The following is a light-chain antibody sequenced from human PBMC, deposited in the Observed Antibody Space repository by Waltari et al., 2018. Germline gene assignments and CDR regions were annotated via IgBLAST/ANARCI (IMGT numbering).Light chain of an antibody. Sequence: LTQPPSLSGAPGHRVTISCTGSSSDTGSFGVNWYAHRPGRVPRLLIYDNPHRPSGVADRFSASKSDTSSSLDIAGLQPDDEADYYCQSYDNTGRGSVLIGGGTRLTVL. CDR1: SSDTGSFG. J-gene: IGLJ2*01. CDR2: DNP. V-gene: IGLV1-40*01. CDR3: QSYDNTGRGSVL.